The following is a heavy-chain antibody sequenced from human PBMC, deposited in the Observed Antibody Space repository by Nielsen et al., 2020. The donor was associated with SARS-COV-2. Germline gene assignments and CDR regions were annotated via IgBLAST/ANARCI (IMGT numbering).Heavy chain of an antibody. CDR2: IWYDGSNK. Sequence: GESLKISCAASGFTFSSYGMHWVRQAPGKGLEWVAVIWYDGSNKYYADSAKGRFTISRDNAKNSLYLQMNSLRAEDTALYYCAKDMGSSWSLGDYWGQGTLVTVSS. CDR1: GFTFSSYG. D-gene: IGHD6-13*01. CDR3: AKDMGSSWSLGDY. J-gene: IGHJ4*02. V-gene: IGHV3-33*03.